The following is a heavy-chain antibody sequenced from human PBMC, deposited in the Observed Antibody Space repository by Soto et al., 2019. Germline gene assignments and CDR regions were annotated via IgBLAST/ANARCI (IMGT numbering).Heavy chain of an antibody. J-gene: IGHJ4*02. Sequence: GASVKVSCKASGYTFTSYAMHWVRQAPGQRLEWMGWINAGNGNTKYSQKFQGRVTITRDTSASTAYMELSSLRSDDTAVYYCARDRDSRGSGFFVSSDDWGQGTLVTVSS. D-gene: IGHD3-22*01. V-gene: IGHV1-3*01. CDR3: ARDRDSRGSGFFVSSDD. CDR2: INAGNGNT. CDR1: GYTFTSYA.